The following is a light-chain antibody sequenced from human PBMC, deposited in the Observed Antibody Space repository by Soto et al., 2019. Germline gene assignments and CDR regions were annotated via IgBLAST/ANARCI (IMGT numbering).Light chain of an antibody. CDR3: QQYNKWPPLT. CDR2: DTS. V-gene: IGKV3-15*01. Sequence: EIVMTQSPATLSVSPGERAILSCRAIQSVRSNIAWYQQKPGQAPRLLIYDTSILATGIPARFSGSGSGTEFTLTISSLQSEDFAVYYCQQYNKWPPLTFGGGTKVEVK. CDR1: QSVRSN. J-gene: IGKJ4*01.